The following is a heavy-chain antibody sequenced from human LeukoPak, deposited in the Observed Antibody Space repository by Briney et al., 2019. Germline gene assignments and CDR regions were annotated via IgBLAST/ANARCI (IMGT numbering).Heavy chain of an antibody. J-gene: IGHJ6*03. V-gene: IGHV3-30*18. CDR2: ISYDGSNK. D-gene: IGHD6-6*01. CDR3: AKEAPEAARLYYCYYYYMDV. CDR1: GFTFSSYG. Sequence: GRSLRLSCAASGFTFSSYGMRRVRQAPGKGLEWVAVISYDGSNKYYADSVKGRFTISRDNSKNTLYLQMNSLRAEDTAVYYCAKEAPEAARLYYCYYYYMDVWGKGTTVTVSS.